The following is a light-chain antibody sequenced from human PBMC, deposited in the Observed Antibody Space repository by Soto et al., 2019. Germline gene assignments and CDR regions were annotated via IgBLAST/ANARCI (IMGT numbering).Light chain of an antibody. CDR1: SSNIGAGYE. Sequence: QSVLTQPPSVSEAPGQRVTISCTGSSSNIGAGYEAHWYQQVPGTAPKLLIYENNNRPSGVPDRFSGSKSGTSASLAITGLQPYDEAEHYCQSYDSSLSGYVFGTGTKVTVL. CDR3: QSYDSSLSGYV. J-gene: IGLJ1*01. CDR2: ENN. V-gene: IGLV1-40*01.